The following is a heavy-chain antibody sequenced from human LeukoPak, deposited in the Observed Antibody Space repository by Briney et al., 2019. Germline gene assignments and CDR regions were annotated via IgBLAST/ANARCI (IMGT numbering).Heavy chain of an antibody. CDR1: GFTVSSKY. CDR3: ARGVYGVPFDY. Sequence: GGSLRLSCAASGFTVSSKYMSWVRKAPGKGLEWVSVIYSGGRTYYADSVKGRFTISRDNSKNTLYLQMNSLRAEDTAVYYCARGVYGVPFDYWGQGTLVTVSS. J-gene: IGHJ4*02. D-gene: IGHD5/OR15-5a*01. CDR2: IYSGGRT. V-gene: IGHV3-53*01.